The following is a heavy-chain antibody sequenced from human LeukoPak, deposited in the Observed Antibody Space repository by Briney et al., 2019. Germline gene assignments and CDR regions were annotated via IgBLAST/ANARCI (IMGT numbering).Heavy chain of an antibody. Sequence: PGGSLRLSCAASGFSFSSCWMHWVRQAPGKGLVWVSRVNSEGGYRNYADSVKGRFTISRDNAKNTLYLEMHSLRAEDTAVYYCVRDGDYYNCDHWGQGSLVSVPS. CDR1: GFSFSSCW. CDR3: VRDGDYYNCDH. J-gene: IGHJ5*02. CDR2: VNSEGGYR. V-gene: IGHV3-74*01. D-gene: IGHD5-24*01.